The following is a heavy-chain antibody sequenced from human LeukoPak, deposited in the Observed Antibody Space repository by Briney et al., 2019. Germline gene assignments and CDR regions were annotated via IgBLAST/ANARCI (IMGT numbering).Heavy chain of an antibody. CDR1: GFTFSSYG. D-gene: IGHD6-19*01. Sequence: GGSLRLSCAASGFTFSSYGMHWVRQAPGKGLEWVAVISYDGSNKYYADSVKGRFTISRDNSKNTLYLQMNSLRAEDTAVYYCARGVWYSSDDGYFDYWGQGTLVTVSS. CDR2: ISYDGSNK. J-gene: IGHJ4*02. V-gene: IGHV3-30*03. CDR3: ARGVWYSSDDGYFDY.